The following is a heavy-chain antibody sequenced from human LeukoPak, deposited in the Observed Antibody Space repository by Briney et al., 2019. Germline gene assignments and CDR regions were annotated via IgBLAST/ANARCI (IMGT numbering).Heavy chain of an antibody. CDR2: IKSKTDGGTT. CDR1: GFTFSNAR. CDR3: TLRITMVRGVNDH. V-gene: IGHV3-15*01. J-gene: IGHJ4*02. Sequence: GGSLRLSCAASGFTFSNARMSWVRQAPGKGLEWVGRIKSKTDGGTTDYAAPVKGRFTISRDDSKNTLYLQMNSLKTEDTAVYYCTLRITMVRGVNDHWGQGTLVTVSS. D-gene: IGHD3-10*01.